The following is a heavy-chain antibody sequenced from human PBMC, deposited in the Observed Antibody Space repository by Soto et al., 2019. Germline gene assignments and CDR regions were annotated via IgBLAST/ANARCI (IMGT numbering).Heavy chain of an antibody. CDR3: ARVGVEQIYSRSWYRECYFDY. J-gene: IGHJ4*02. CDR2: ISSSSSYI. D-gene: IGHD6-13*01. V-gene: IGHV3-21*01. Sequence: VGSLRLSCAASGFTFSSYSMNWVRQAPGKGLEWVSSISSSSSYIYYADSVKGRFTISRDNAKNSLYLQMNSLRAEEKAVYYCARVGVEQIYSRSWYRECYFDYRGPGTL. CDR1: GFTFSSYS.